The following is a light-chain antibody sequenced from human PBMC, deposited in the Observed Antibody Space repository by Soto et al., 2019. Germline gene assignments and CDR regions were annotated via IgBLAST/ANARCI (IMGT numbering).Light chain of an antibody. Sequence: AIRMTQSPSSFSASPGDRVTITCRASQDISSYLVWYQQKPGQAPKVLIYGASTLQSGVPSRFSASGSGTDFTLTISRLQSEDFATYYCQHYYTYPYTFGQGTKLEIK. CDR3: QHYYTYPYT. CDR1: QDISSY. V-gene: IGKV1-8*01. J-gene: IGKJ2*01. CDR2: GAS.